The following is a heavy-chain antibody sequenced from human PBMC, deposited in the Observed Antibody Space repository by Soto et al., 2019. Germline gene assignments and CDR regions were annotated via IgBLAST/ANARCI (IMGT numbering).Heavy chain of an antibody. Sequence: QVQLVQSGAEVKKPGASVKVSCKASGYTFATYGITWVRQAPGQGLEWMGWIRGYSGKTNYAQNFQGRVTMTTDTSTSTAYMELRSLTSDDTAIYYCARLRYQELESWFDPWGQGTLVTVS. CDR2: IRGYSGKT. CDR1: GYTFATYG. J-gene: IGHJ5*02. V-gene: IGHV1-18*04. CDR3: ARLRYQELESWFDP. D-gene: IGHD2-2*01.